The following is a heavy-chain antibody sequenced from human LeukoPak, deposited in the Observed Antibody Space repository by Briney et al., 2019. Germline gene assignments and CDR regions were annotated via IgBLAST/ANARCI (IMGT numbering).Heavy chain of an antibody. CDR1: GGSISSYY. J-gene: IGHJ4*02. D-gene: IGHD6-13*01. V-gene: IGHV4-59*01. CDR3: ARDTALIGAAFGGLGYFDY. Sequence: SETLSLTCTVSGGSISSYYWSWIRRPPGKRLEWIGYIYYSGSTNYNPSLKSRVTISVDTSKNQFSLKLSSVTAADTAVYYCARDTALIGAAFGGLGYFDYWGQGTLVTVSS. CDR2: IYYSGST.